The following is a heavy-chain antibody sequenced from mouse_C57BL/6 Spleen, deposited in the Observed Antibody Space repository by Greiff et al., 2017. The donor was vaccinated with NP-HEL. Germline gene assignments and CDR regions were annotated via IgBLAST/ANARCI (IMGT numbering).Heavy chain of an antibody. J-gene: IGHJ3*01. V-gene: IGHV2-6-1*01. Sequence: VKVVESGPGLVAPSQSLSITCTVSGFSLTSYGVHWVRQPPGKGLEWLVVIWSDGSTTYNSALKSRLSISKDNSKSQVFLKMNSLQTDDTAMYYCARQGLYDYAWFAYWGQGTLVTVSA. CDR2: IWSDGST. D-gene: IGHD2-4*01. CDR1: GFSLTSYG. CDR3: ARQGLYDYAWFAY.